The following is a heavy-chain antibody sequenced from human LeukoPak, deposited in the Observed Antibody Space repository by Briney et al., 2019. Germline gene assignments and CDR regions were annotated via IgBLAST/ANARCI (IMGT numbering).Heavy chain of an antibody. J-gene: IGHJ3*02. Sequence: AETLSLTCTVSGGSISSYHLSWIRQPPGKGLQWIGFIYSSGSTNYNPSLKSRVTISLDTSKNTFSLRVSSVTSADTAVYYCARGNSGYDYAFDIWGQGTMVTVSS. V-gene: IGHV4-59*01. CDR3: ARGNSGYDYAFDI. CDR1: GGSISSYH. D-gene: IGHD5-12*01. CDR2: IYSSGST.